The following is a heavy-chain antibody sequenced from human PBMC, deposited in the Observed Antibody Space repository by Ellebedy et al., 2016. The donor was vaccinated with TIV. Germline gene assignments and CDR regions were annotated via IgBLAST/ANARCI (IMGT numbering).Heavy chain of an antibody. CDR2: ITSDGSST. CDR3: ARDARLPGGIDY. D-gene: IGHD2-21*02. CDR1: GISLRSYA. J-gene: IGHJ4*02. Sequence: GESLKISCAASGISLRSYAMSWVRQAPGKGLVWVSGITSDGSSTFYADSVKGRFTVSRDNAKNTLYLQMNSLRAEDTAVYYCARDARLPGGIDYWGQGTLVPVSS. V-gene: IGHV3-74*01.